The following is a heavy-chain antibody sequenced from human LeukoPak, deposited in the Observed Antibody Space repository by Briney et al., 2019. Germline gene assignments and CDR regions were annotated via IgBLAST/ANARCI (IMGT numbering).Heavy chain of an antibody. CDR3: ARRNYYGSGTNWSH. CDR2: INHSGST. Sequence: KPSETLSLTCTVSGGSISSSSYYWGWIRQPPGKGLEWIGEINHSGSTNYNPSLKSRVTISVDTSKNQFSLKLSSVTAADTAVYYCARRNYYGSGTNWSHWGQGTLVTVSS. V-gene: IGHV4-39*07. J-gene: IGHJ4*02. CDR1: GGSISSSSYY. D-gene: IGHD3-10*01.